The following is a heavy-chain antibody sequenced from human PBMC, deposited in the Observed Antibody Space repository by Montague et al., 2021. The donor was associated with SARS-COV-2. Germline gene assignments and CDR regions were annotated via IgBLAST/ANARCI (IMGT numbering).Heavy chain of an antibody. CDR2: IYHSGST. CDR1: RGSVNTYY. Sequence: SETLSLTCAVYRGSVNTYYWSWIRQPPGKGLEWIGEIYHSGSTNYNPSLKSRVTISVDTSKNQFSLKLSSVTAADTAVYYCARGFDFWGPGTLVTVSS. V-gene: IGHV4-59*08. J-gene: IGHJ4*02. CDR3: ARGFDF.